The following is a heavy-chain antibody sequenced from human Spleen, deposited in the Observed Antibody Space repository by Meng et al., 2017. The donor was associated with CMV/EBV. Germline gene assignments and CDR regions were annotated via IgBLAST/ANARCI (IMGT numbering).Heavy chain of an antibody. Sequence: GGSLRLSCAVSGFTFSSYAMNWVRQAPGKGLEWVSGINDRSGDATDYANSVKGRFTISRDNSKNTLYLQMNNLRAEDTAVYYCAKVGLQGRFVGCDSWGQGTLVTVSS. CDR2: INDRSGDAT. J-gene: IGHJ4*02. V-gene: IGHV3-23*01. D-gene: IGHD4-11*01. CDR3: AKVGLQGRFVGCDS. CDR1: GFTFSSYA.